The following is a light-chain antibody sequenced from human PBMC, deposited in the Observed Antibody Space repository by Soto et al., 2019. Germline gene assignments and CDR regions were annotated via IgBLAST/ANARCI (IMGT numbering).Light chain of an antibody. CDR2: GNN. V-gene: IGLV1-44*01. J-gene: IGLJ3*02. Sequence: QSVLTQPPSASGTPGQRVTISCSGSNSNIGSNTVNWYQQLQGAAPRLLIYGNNHRPSGAPDRFSGSKSGTSASLAISGLQSEDEADYFCAAWEDSLNGWVFGGGTKLTVL. CDR3: AAWEDSLNGWV. CDR1: NSNIGSNT.